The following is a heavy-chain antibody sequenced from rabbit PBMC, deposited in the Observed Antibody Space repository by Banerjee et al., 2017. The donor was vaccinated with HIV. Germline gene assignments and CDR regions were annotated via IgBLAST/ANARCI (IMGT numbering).Heavy chain of an antibody. J-gene: IGHJ4*01. D-gene: IGHD3-1*01. CDR3: ARVYGGAGCDL. V-gene: IGHV1S45*01. CDR1: GFSFSSSYW. CDR2: IDTGSGNT. Sequence: QEQLEESGGDLVKPEGSLTLTCTASGFSFSSSYWICWVRQAPGKGLEWIACIDTGSGNTYYANWAKGRFTISKTSSTTVTLQMTSLTAADTATYFCARVYGGAGCDLWGPGTLVTDS.